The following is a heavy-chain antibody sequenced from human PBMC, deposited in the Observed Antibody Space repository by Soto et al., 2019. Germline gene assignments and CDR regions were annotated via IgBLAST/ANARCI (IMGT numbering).Heavy chain of an antibody. V-gene: IGHV3-43*01. CDR2: ISWDGGST. Sequence: PGGSLRLSCAASGFTFDDYTMHWVRQAPGKGLEWVSLISWDGGSTYYADSVKGRFTISRDNSKNSLYLQMNSLRTEDTALYYCAKDFHDFWSGLPDYWGQGTLVTVSS. D-gene: IGHD3-3*01. J-gene: IGHJ4*02. CDR3: AKDFHDFWSGLPDY. CDR1: GFTFDDYT.